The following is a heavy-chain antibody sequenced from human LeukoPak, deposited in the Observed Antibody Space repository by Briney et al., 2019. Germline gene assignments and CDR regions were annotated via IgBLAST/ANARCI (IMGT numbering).Heavy chain of an antibody. Sequence: PGGSLTLSCAVSGFTFSSYAMHWVRQAPGKGLEWVAVISYDGSNKYYADSVKGRFTISRDNSKNTLYLQMNSLRAEDTAVYYCARVRSSSATLYFDYWGQGTLVTVSS. CDR3: ARVRSSSATLYFDY. CDR2: ISYDGSNK. J-gene: IGHJ4*02. V-gene: IGHV3-30-3*01. CDR1: GFTFSSYA. D-gene: IGHD6-6*01.